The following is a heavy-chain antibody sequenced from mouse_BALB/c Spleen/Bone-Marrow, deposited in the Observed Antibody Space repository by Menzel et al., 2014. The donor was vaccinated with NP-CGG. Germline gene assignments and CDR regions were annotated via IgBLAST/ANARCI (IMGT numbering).Heavy chain of an antibody. Sequence: VQLQQSGPELEKPGASVKISCKASGYSFTGYNINWVKQTNGKSLEWIGNIDPYYGGTDYNQKFKGKATSTVDRSSSTAYMQLKSLTSDDSAVYYCARVGDNRHFDVWGAGTTVTVSS. CDR2: IDPYYGGT. CDR1: GYSFTGYN. V-gene: IGHV1-39*01. J-gene: IGHJ1*01. CDR3: ARVGDNRHFDV. D-gene: IGHD3-3*01.